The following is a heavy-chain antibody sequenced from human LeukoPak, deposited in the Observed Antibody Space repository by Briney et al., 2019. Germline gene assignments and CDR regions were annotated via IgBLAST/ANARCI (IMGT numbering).Heavy chain of an antibody. CDR2: IYYSGSA. V-gene: IGHV4-39*07. Sequence: RPSETLSLTCTVSGGSISSSTYYWGWIRQPPGKGLEWIGNIYYSGSAYYNPSLKSRVTISVDTSKNQFSLKLSSVTAADTAVYYCARVGFSGDDANEPRSPEKYYFDYWGQGTQVTVSS. D-gene: IGHD2-21*02. CDR3: ARVGFSGDDANEPRSPEKYYFDY. CDR1: GGSISSSTYY. J-gene: IGHJ4*02.